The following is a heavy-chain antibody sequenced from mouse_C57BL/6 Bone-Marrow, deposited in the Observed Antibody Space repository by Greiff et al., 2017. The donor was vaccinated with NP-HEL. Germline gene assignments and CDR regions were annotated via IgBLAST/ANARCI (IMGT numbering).Heavy chain of an antibody. CDR2: ISYDGSN. V-gene: IGHV3-6*01. J-gene: IGHJ2*01. CDR1: GYSITSGYY. CDR3: AREPGVYYFDY. Sequence: EVQVVESGPGLVKPSQSLSLTCSVTGYSITSGYYWNWIRQFPGNKLEWMGYISYDGSNNYNPSLKNRISITRDTSKNQFFLKLNSVTTEDTATYYCAREPGVYYFDYWGQGTTLTVSS.